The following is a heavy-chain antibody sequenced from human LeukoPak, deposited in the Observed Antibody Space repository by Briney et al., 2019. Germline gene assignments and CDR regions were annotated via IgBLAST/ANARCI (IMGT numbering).Heavy chain of an antibody. J-gene: IGHJ1*01. CDR3: ARVGSSWYAEYFQH. V-gene: IGHV3-7*01. D-gene: IGHD6-13*01. Sequence: PGGSLRLSCAASGFTFSSYWMSWVRQAPGKGLEWVANIKQDGSEKYYVDSVKGRFTISRDNAKNSLYLQMNSLRAEDTAVYYCARVGSSWYAEYFQHWGQGTLVTVSS. CDR1: GFTFSSYW. CDR2: IKQDGSEK.